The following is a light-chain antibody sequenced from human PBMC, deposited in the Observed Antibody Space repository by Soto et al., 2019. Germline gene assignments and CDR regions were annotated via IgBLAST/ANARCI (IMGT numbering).Light chain of an antibody. CDR2: GNS. V-gene: IGLV1-40*01. CDR1: SSNIGAGYD. CDR3: QSYDSSLSGSDV. Sequence: SALTQPPSVYGAPGQRVTISCTGSSSNIGAGYDVHWYQQLPGTAPKLLIYGNSNRPSGVPDRFSGSKSGTSASLAITGLQAEDEADYYCQSYDSSLSGSDVFGTGTKVTVL. J-gene: IGLJ1*01.